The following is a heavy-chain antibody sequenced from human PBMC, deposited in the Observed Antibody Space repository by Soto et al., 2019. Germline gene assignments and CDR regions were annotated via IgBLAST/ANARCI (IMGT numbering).Heavy chain of an antibody. CDR2: INHSGST. V-gene: IGHV4-34*01. D-gene: IGHD3-3*01. Sequence: SSETLSLTCAVYGGSFSCYYWSWIRQPPGKGLEWIGEINHSGSTNYNPSLKSRVTISVDTSKNQFSLKLSSVTAADTAVYYCARGSNVLRFLEWRIGPSTQTDSYGMDVWGQGTTVTVSS. J-gene: IGHJ6*02. CDR3: ARGSNVLRFLEWRIGPSTQTDSYGMDV. CDR1: GGSFSCYY.